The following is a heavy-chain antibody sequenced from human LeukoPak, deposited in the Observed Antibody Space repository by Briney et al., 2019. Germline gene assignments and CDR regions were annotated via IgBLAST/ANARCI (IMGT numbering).Heavy chain of an antibody. CDR3: ARDSTYYYGSGSSGPHYFDY. V-gene: IGHV3-30*01. Sequence: GGSLRLSCAAFGFTFSTYAMHWVRQDPGKWLEWVAVMSSDGYITYYADSVEGRFTISRDNSKNMLYPRLNSLRAEDTAVYYCARDSTYYYGSGSSGPHYFDYWGQGTLVTVSS. CDR1: GFTFSTYA. CDR2: MSSDGYIT. D-gene: IGHD3-10*01. J-gene: IGHJ4*02.